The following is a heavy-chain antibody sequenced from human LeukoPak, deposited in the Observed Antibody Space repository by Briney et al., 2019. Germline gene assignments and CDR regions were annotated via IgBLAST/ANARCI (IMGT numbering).Heavy chain of an antibody. V-gene: IGHV4-34*01. CDR3: ARAGPQSGSYNSPRFDY. J-gene: IGHJ4*02. CDR2: INHSGST. Sequence: PSETLSLTCAVYGGPFSGYYWSWIRQPPGKGLEWIGEINHSGSTNYNPSLKSRVTISVDTSKNQFSLKLSSVTAADTAVYYCARAGPQSGSYNSPRFDYWGPGTLVTVSS. CDR1: GGPFSGYY. D-gene: IGHD1-26*01.